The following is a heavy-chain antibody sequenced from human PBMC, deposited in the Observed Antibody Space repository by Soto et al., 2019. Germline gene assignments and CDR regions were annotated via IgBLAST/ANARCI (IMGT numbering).Heavy chain of an antibody. CDR3: AXXXXKXGYXXGXXXXXXXXY. D-gene: IGHD2-15*01. J-gene: IGHJ4*02. CDR1: GFTFSSYW. Sequence: GGSLRLSCAASGFTFSSYWMSWVRQAPGKGLEWVANIKQDGSEKYYVDSVKGRFTISRDNAKNSLYLQMNSLRAEDTAVYYWAXXXXKXGYXXGXXXXXXXXYXGQGXXXTXXS. CDR2: IKQDGSEK. V-gene: IGHV3-7*01.